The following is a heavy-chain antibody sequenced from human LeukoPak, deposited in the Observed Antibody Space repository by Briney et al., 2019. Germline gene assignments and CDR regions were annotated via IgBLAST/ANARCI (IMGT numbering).Heavy chain of an antibody. CDR1: GFTFNRYS. Sequence: GGSLRLSCAASGFTFNRYSMNWVRQAPGKGLEWVAYISSSGTGIYYADSVKGRFAIPRDNAKNSVYLQMNSLRGEDTAVYHSAASYSETQLCYFDYWGQGNLVTVSS. CDR3: AASYSETQLCYFDY. CDR2: ISSSGTGI. J-gene: IGHJ4*02. V-gene: IGHV3-48*01. D-gene: IGHD5-18*01.